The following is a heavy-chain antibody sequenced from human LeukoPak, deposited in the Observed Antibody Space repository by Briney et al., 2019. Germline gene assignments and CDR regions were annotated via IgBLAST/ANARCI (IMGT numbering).Heavy chain of an antibody. V-gene: IGHV1-8*01. CDR2: MNPNSGNT. Sequence: ASVKVSCKASGYTFTSYDINWVRQATGQGLEWMGWMNPNSGNTGYAQKFQGRVTMTWNTSISTAYMELSSLRSEDTAVYYCGVGYDFWSGYLGYWGQGTLVTVSS. J-gene: IGHJ4*02. CDR3: GVGYDFWSGYLGY. D-gene: IGHD3-3*01. CDR1: GYTFTSYD.